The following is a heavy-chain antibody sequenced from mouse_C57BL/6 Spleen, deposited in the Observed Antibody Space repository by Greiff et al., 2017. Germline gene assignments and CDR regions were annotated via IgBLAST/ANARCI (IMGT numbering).Heavy chain of an antibody. CDR1: GYTFTDYY. V-gene: IGHV1-26*01. CDR2: INPNNGGT. J-gene: IGHJ2*01. CDR3: ARPITTVVAPCFDY. Sequence: EVQLQQSGPELVKPGASVKISCKASGYTFTDYYMNWVKQSHGKSLEWIGDINPNNGGTSYNQKFKGKATLTVDKSSSTAYMELRSLTSEDSAVYYCARPITTVVAPCFDYWGQGTTLTVSS. D-gene: IGHD1-1*01.